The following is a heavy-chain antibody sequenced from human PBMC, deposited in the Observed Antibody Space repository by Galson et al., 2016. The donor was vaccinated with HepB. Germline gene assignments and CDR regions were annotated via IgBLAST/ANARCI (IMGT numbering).Heavy chain of an antibody. V-gene: IGHV3-30-3*01. J-gene: IGHJ6*02. D-gene: IGHD1-26*01. CDR1: GFTFGIYA. CDR2: IPYDGSSQ. Sequence: SLRLSCAASGFTFGIYAMHWVRQAPGKGLEWVALIPYDGSSQYYADSVRGRFTISRDNSKNTLYLQMDSLRPEDTAVYYCAKDGILGTTTQSKGMDVRGQGTTVTVSS. CDR3: AKDGILGTTTQSKGMDV.